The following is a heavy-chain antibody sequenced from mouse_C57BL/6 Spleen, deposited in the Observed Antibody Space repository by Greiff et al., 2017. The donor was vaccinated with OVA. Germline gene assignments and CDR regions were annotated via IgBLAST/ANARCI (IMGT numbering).Heavy chain of an antibody. V-gene: IGHV1-55*01. CDR2: IYPGSGST. J-gene: IGHJ3*01. CDR1: GYTFTSYW. D-gene: IGHD2-5*01. Sequence: QVQLQQSGAELVKPGASVKMSCKASGYTFTSYWITWVKQRPGQGLEWIGDIYPGSGSTNYNEKFKSKATLTVDTSSSTAYMQLSSLTAEDSAVYYCARYYSNSWFAYWGQGTLVTVSA. CDR3: ARYYSNSWFAY.